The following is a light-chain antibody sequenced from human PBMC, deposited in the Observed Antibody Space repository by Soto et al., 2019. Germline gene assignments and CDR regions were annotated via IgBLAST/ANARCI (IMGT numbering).Light chain of an antibody. CDR1: SSDVGSYNL. CDR2: EGS. CDR3: FSYAVSSTLEE. Sequence: QSALTQPASVYGSPGQSITIYCTGTSSDVGSYNLVSLYQQHPGKAPKLMIYEGSKRPSGVSHRFSGSKSGNTASLTISGLQAEDEADDYCFSYAVSSTLEEFGVGTKLTV. V-gene: IGLV2-23*03. J-gene: IGLJ3*02.